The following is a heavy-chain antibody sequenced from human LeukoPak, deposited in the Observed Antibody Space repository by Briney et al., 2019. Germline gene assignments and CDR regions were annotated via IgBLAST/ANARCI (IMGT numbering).Heavy chain of an antibody. Sequence: GASVKVSCKASGYTFTSYGISWVRQAPGQGLEWMGWISAYYGNTNYAQKLQGRVTMTTDTSTSTAYMELRSLRSDDTAVYYCARDLTRFLEWLIPTPSAFDIWGQGTMVTVSS. V-gene: IGHV1-18*01. D-gene: IGHD3-3*01. J-gene: IGHJ3*02. CDR1: GYTFTSYG. CDR2: ISAYYGNT. CDR3: ARDLTRFLEWLIPTPSAFDI.